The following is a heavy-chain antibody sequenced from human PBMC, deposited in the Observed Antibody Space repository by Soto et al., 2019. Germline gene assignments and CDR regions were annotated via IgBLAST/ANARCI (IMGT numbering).Heavy chain of an antibody. D-gene: IGHD2-2*01. CDR3: ARGGPYCSSTSCYDDGDYYYYGMDV. CDR2: IISIFGTA. J-gene: IGHJ6*02. CDR1: GGTFSSYA. Sequence: SVKVSCKASGGTFSSYAISWVRQAPGQGLEWMGGIISIFGTANYAQKFQGRVTITADESTSTAYMELSSLRSEDTAVYYCARGGPYCSSTSCYDDGDYYYYGMDVWGQGTTVTVSS. V-gene: IGHV1-69*13.